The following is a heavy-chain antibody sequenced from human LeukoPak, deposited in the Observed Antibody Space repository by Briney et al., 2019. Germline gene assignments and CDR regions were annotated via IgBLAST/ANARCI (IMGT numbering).Heavy chain of an antibody. J-gene: IGHJ6*03. V-gene: IGHV1-18*01. D-gene: IGHD6-13*01. Sequence: GASVKVSCKASGYTFTSYGISWVRQAPGQGLEWMGWISAYNGNTNYAQKLQGRVTMTTDTSTTTAYMELRSLRSDDTAVYYCARVVASRIAAAGTSLYYYYMDVWGKGTTVTVSS. CDR2: ISAYNGNT. CDR3: ARVVASRIAAAGTSLYYYYMDV. CDR1: GYTFTSYG.